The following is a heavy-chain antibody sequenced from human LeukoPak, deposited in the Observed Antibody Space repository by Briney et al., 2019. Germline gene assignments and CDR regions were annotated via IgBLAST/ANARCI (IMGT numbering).Heavy chain of an antibody. V-gene: IGHV4-39*07. D-gene: IGHD6-6*01. CDR2: IYYSGST. Sequence: SETLSLTCTVSGGSISYFYWGWIRQPPGKGLEWIGSIYYSGSTYYNPSLKSRVTISVDTSKNQFSLKLSSVTAADTAVYYCARVPAARRALRFDPWGQGTLVTVSS. J-gene: IGHJ5*02. CDR3: ARVPAARRALRFDP. CDR1: GGSISYFY.